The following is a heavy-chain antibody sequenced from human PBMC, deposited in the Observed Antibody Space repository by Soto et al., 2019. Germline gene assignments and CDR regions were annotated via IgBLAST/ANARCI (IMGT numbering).Heavy chain of an antibody. CDR1: GFTFSNCA. CDR3: AKAREGYDRDGYCDY. Sequence: EVQLLESGGGLVQPGGSLRLSCAASGFTFSNCAMSWVRQAPGKGLEWVSGISRSGGSTFYADSVKGRFTISRDNSRXTMYLQMNSLRAEDAAIYYCAKAREGYDRDGYCDYWGQGTRVTVSS. V-gene: IGHV3-23*01. CDR2: ISRSGGST. D-gene: IGHD3-22*01. J-gene: IGHJ4*02.